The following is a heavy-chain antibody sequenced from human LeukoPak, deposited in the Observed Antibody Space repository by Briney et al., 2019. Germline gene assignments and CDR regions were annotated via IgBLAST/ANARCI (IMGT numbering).Heavy chain of an antibody. CDR1: GGPISRSTYY. CDR3: ARQGSPVVVVVGATPAAFDI. J-gene: IGHJ3*02. D-gene: IGHD2-15*01. V-gene: IGHV4-39*01. Sequence: SETLSLTCTVSGGPISRSTYYWGWIRQPPGKGLEWIGSIYYSGSTHYNPSVKSRVTISVDTSKNHFSLRLTSVTAADTAVYYCARQGSPVVVVVGATPAAFDIWGQGTMVTVSS. CDR2: IYYSGST.